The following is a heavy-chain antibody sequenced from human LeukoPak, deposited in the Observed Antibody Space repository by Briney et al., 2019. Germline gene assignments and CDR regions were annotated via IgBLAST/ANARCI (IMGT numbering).Heavy chain of an antibody. CDR2: MNPNSGNT. J-gene: IGHJ4*02. CDR1: GYTFTSYD. D-gene: IGHD3-9*01. Sequence: ASVKVSCKASGYTFTSYDINWVRQATGQGLEWMGWMNPNSGNTGYAQKFQGRVTMTRNTSISTAYMELSSLRSDDTAVYYCARVAFPSHYDILTGYPTVDYWGQGTLVTVSS. V-gene: IGHV1-8*01. CDR3: ARVAFPSHYDILTGYPTVDY.